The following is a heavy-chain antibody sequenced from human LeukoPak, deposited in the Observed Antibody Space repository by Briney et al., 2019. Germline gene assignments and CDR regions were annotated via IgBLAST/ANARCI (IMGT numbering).Heavy chain of an antibody. CDR2: INTDGTST. V-gene: IGHV3-74*01. CDR1: GFTFSTSW. CDR3: ASDLGGSYEF. D-gene: IGHD1-26*01. Sequence: GGSLRLSCAASGFTFSTSWMHWVRQAQGKGLVWVSLINTDGTSTAYAGSVKGRFNISRDNAKNTLYLQMNSLGAEDTAVYYCASDLGGSYEFWGQGTLVTVSS. J-gene: IGHJ4*02.